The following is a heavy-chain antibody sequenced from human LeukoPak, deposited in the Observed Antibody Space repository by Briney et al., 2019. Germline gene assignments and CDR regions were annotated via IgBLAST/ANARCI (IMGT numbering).Heavy chain of an antibody. D-gene: IGHD3-22*01. CDR2: ISGSGGST. J-gene: IGHJ6*02. V-gene: IGHV3-23*01. Sequence: GGSLRLSCAASGFTFSSYAMSWVRQAPGKGLEWVSAISGSGGSTYYADSVKGRFTISRDNSKNTLYLQMNSLRAEDTAVYYCAKSRYYDSSGYSLCYYGMDVWGQGTTVTVSS. CDR1: GFTFSSYA. CDR3: AKSRYYDSSGYSLCYYGMDV.